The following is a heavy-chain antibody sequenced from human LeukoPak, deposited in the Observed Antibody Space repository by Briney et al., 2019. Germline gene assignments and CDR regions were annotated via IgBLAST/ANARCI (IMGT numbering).Heavy chain of an antibody. CDR3: AKNSYYYDSSGFDP. CDR2: ISYDGSNK. V-gene: IGHV3-30*18. CDR1: GFTFSSYG. J-gene: IGHJ5*02. Sequence: GGSLRLSCAASGFTFSSYGMHWVRQAPGKGLEWVAFISYDGSNKYYADSVKGRFTISRDNSKNTLYLQMNSLRAEDTAVYYCAKNSYYYDSSGFDPWGQGTLVTVSS. D-gene: IGHD3-22*01.